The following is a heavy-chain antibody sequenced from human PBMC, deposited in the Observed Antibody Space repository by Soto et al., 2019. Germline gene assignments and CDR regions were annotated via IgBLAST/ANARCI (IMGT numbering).Heavy chain of an antibody. Sequence: PGGSLRLSCAASGFTFSSYSMNWVRQAPGKGLEWVSSISSSSSYIYYADSVKGRFTISRDNAKNSLYLQMNSLRAEDTAVYYCARDKGSSSSPPLYYYYGMDVWGQGTTVTVSS. CDR3: ARDKGSSSSPPLYYYYGMDV. CDR2: ISSSSSYI. J-gene: IGHJ6*02. D-gene: IGHD6-6*01. V-gene: IGHV3-21*01. CDR1: GFTFSSYS.